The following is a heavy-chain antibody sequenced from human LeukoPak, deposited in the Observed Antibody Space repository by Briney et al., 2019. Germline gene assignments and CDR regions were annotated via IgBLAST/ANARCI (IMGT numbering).Heavy chain of an antibody. V-gene: IGHV3-73*01. CDR3: TIYSGSFPDAFDI. Sequence: QPGGSLRLSCAASGFTLSGSAMHWVRQASGKGLAWVGHIRSKANSFATAYGVSVKGRFAISRDDSKNTAYLQMSSLKTEDTAVYYCTIYSGSFPDAFDIWGQGTMVTVSS. D-gene: IGHD1-26*01. CDR2: IRSKANSFAT. J-gene: IGHJ3*02. CDR1: GFTLSGSA.